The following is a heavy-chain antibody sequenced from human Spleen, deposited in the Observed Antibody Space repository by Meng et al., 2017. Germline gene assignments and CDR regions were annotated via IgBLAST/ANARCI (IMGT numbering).Heavy chain of an antibody. D-gene: IGHD4-11*01. CDR2: IYHSGST. CDR1: GGSICSSNW. J-gene: IGHJ4*02. CDR3: ARGPTTMAHDFDY. V-gene: IGHV4-4*02. Sequence: QVAVEEPGPGRVKPSGTLSLTCAVSGGSICSSNWWSWVRQPPGKGLEWIGEIYHSGSTNYTPSLESRATISVDTSQNNLSLKLSSVTAADSAVYYCARGPTTMAHDFDYWGQGTLVTVSS.